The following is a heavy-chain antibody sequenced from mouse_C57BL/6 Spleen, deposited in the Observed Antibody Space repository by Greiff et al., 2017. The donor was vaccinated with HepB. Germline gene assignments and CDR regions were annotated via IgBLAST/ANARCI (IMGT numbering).Heavy chain of an antibody. D-gene: IGHD3-2*02. J-gene: IGHJ3*01. CDR1: GFNIKDDY. V-gene: IGHV14-4*01. CDR3: TTQTAQAPWFAY. CDR2: IDPENGDT. Sequence: EVQLQQSGAELVRPGASVKLSCTASGFNIKDDYMHWVKQRPEQGLEWIGWIDPENGDTEYASKFQGKATITADTSSNTAYLQLSSLTSEDTAVYYCTTQTAQAPWFAYWGQGTLVTVSA.